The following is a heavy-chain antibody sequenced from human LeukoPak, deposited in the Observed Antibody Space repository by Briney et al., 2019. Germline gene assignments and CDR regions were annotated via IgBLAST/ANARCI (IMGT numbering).Heavy chain of an antibody. CDR2: ISGDGGST. CDR1: GFTFDDYA. Sequence: GGSLRLSCAASGFTFDDYAMHWVRHAPGKGLEWVSLISGDGGSTYYADSVKGRFTISRDNSKNSLYLQMNSLRTEDTALYYCAVGSYLFDYWGQGTLVTVSS. V-gene: IGHV3-43*02. J-gene: IGHJ4*02. D-gene: IGHD1-26*01. CDR3: AVGSYLFDY.